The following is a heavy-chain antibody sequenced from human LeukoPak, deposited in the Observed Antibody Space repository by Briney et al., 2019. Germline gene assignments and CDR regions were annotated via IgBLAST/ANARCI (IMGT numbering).Heavy chain of an antibody. CDR2: INPNSGGT. CDR1: GYTFTGFH. D-gene: IGHD1-1*01. CDR3: ARDSAITGTVDY. V-gene: IGHV1-2*02. J-gene: IGHJ4*02. Sequence: ASVKVSCKASGYTFTGFHVHWVRLTPGQGLEWMGWINPNSGGTNYAQKFQGRVTMTRDTSISTAYMELSRLRSDDTAVYYCARDSAITGTVDYWGQGTLVTVSS.